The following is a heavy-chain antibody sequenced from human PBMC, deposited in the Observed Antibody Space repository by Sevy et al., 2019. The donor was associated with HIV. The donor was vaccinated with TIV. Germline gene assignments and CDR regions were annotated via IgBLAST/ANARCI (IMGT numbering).Heavy chain of an antibody. J-gene: IGHJ6*02. Sequence: GGSLRLSCVGSGFTFGSYGMSWVRQPPGKGLEWVSSISFCGVATFYADSVRGRFTISRDNSKNILYLQMNSLRAEDTAVYFCAKPPSNHDVLHYYGMDVWGQGTTVTVSS. D-gene: IGHD3-10*02. CDR3: AKPPSNHDVLHYYGMDV. CDR1: GFTFGSYG. CDR2: ISFCGVAT. V-gene: IGHV3-23*01.